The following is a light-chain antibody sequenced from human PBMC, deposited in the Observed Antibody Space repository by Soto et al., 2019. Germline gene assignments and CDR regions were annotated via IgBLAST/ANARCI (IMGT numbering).Light chain of an antibody. CDR1: QSVRSN. CDR3: QQRQYWPPIT. J-gene: IGKJ5*01. CDR2: GAS. V-gene: IGKV3D-15*01. Sequence: ILMTQSAATLSVTPGERATLSCRASQSVRSNLAWYQQKPGQAPRLLIYGASNRATGIPDRFSGSGSGTDFTLTISSLEPEDFAIYYCQQRQYWPPITFAQGTRLEI.